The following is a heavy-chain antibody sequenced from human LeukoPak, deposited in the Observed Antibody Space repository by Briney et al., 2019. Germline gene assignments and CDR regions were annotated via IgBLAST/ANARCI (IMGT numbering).Heavy chain of an antibody. D-gene: IGHD4-23*01. Sequence: SVKVSCKASGGTFSSYAISWVRQAPGQGLEWMGGIIPIFGTANYAQKFQGRVTITADESTSAAYMELSSLRSEDTAVYYCARIAGYGGNSDPDYWGQGTLVTVSS. J-gene: IGHJ4*02. CDR1: GGTFSSYA. V-gene: IGHV1-69*01. CDR3: ARIAGYGGNSDPDY. CDR2: IIPIFGTA.